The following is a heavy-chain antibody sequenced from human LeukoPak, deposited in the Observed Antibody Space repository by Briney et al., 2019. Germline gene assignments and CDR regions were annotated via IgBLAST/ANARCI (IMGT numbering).Heavy chain of an antibody. CDR3: ARQVTYGYAYGYYFDF. J-gene: IGHJ4*02. Sequence: SESLSLTCTVSGASISTSYYYWAWIRQPPGKGLEWIRNFHYSGTTYYNPSLKSRVAISIDTSKNQFFLRLSSVTAADTAVYYCARQVTYGYAYGYYFDFWGQGALVTVSS. CDR1: GASISTSYYY. V-gene: IGHV4-39*01. CDR2: FHYSGTT. D-gene: IGHD5-18*01.